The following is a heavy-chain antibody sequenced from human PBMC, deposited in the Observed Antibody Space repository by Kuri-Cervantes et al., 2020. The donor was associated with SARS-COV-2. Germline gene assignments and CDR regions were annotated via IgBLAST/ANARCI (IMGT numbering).Heavy chain of an antibody. V-gene: IGHV4-39*01. Sequence: GSLRLSCAASGFTFSSYSMNWVRQAPGKGLEWIGSIYFTGLTFYNPSLRSRLTISIDTSRNQFSLKLTSVSAADTGVYFCARRSNSGYFYFGSWGQGTRVTVSS. CDR3: ARRSNSGYFYFGS. CDR1: GFTFSSYSMN. D-gene: IGHD3-22*01. J-gene: IGHJ4*02. CDR2: IYFTGLT.